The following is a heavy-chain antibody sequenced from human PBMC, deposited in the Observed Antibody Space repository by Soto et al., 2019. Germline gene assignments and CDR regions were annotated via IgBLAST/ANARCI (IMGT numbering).Heavy chain of an antibody. CDR1: GFTFSSYS. J-gene: IGHJ4*02. D-gene: IGHD2-15*01. Sequence: VGSLRLSCAASGFTFSSYSMNWVRQAPGKGLEWVSSISSSSSYIYYADSMKGRFTISRDNARNSLYLQMNTLRAEDTAVYYCARDPRDVARPFDYWGQGTLVTVSS. V-gene: IGHV3-21*01. CDR3: ARDPRDVARPFDY. CDR2: ISSSSSYI.